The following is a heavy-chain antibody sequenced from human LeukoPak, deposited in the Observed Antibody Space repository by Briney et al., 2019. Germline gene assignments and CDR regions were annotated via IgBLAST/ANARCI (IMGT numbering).Heavy chain of an antibody. CDR2: ISTVSTYK. D-gene: IGHD6-25*01. V-gene: IGHV3-21*01. CDR1: GFTFTDYS. J-gene: IGHJ6*03. CDR3: ARDGSGFYLYYYMDV. Sequence: KTGGSLRLSCAASGFTFTDYSMTWVRQAPGEGLEWVSSISTVSTYKFYSDSVKGRFTISRDNAKNILYLQMSSLSAEDTGVYYCARDGSGFYLYYYMDVWGRGTPVTVSS.